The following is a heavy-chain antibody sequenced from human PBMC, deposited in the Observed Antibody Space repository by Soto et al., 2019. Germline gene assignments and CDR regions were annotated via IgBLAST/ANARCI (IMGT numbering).Heavy chain of an antibody. CDR3: ARSGGGSFIYYFDY. CDR1: GDSISSYY. J-gene: IGHJ4*02. V-gene: IGHV4-59*01. Sequence: SETLSLTCTVSGDSISSYYWSWIRQPPGKGLEWIGYIYYSGSTNYNPSLKSRVTISVDTSKNQFSLKLSSVTAADTAVYYCARSGGGSFIYYFDYWGQGTLVTVSS. D-gene: IGHD2-15*01. CDR2: IYYSGST.